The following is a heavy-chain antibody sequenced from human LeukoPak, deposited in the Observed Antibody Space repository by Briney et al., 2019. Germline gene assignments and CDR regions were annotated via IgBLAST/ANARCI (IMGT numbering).Heavy chain of an antibody. J-gene: IGHJ4*02. Sequence: PGGSLRLSCAASGFTLSSYAMSWVRLAPGKGLEWVSAISDSGNTYYADSVKGRFTISRDSSKNTLFLQMNRLRPKDAAVYYCAKAPVTTCRGAYCYPFDYWGQGTLVTVSS. CDR1: GFTLSSYA. CDR3: AKAPVTTCRGAYCYPFDY. D-gene: IGHD2-21*01. V-gene: IGHV3-23*01. CDR2: ISDSGNT.